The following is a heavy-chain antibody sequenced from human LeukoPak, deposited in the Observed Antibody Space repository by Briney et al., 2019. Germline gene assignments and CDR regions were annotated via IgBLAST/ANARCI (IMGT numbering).Heavy chain of an antibody. Sequence: PGGSLRLSCAASGFTFSNYGMHWVRQAPGKGLEWVAVISYDGSNKYYADSVRGRFTISRDNSKNTLDLQMDSLRTEGTAMYYCAKGRQMSTTPYDYWGQGTLVTVSS. J-gene: IGHJ4*02. D-gene: IGHD5-24*01. V-gene: IGHV3-30*18. CDR3: AKGRQMSTTPYDY. CDR2: ISYDGSNK. CDR1: GFTFSNYG.